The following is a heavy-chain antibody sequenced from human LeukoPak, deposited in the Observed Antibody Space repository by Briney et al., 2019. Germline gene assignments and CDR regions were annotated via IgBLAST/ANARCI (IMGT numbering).Heavy chain of an antibody. D-gene: IGHD4-17*01. V-gene: IGHV4-59*01. CDR2: IYYSGST. J-gene: IGHJ6*02. CDR3: ASFSTVTRLGYYGMDV. CDR1: GGSNSSYY. Sequence: SETLSLTCTVSGGSNSSYYWSWIRQPPGKGLEWIGYIYYSGSTNYNPSLKSRVTISVDTSKNQFSLKLSSVTAADTAVYYCASFSTVTRLGYYGMDVWGQGTTVTVSS.